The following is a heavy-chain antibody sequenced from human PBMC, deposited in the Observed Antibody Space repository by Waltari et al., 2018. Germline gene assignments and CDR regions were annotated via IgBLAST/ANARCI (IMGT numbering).Heavy chain of an antibody. CDR2: MNPNIGNT. D-gene: IGHD5-12*01. CDR3: ATDEAGRVATLSGY. CDR1: GYTFTSYD. V-gene: IGHV1-8*02. Sequence: QVQLVQSGAEVKKPGASVKVSCKASGYTFTSYDINWVRQATGQGLEWMGWMNPNIGNTGYAQKFQGRVTITADTSTDTAYMELSSLRSEDTAVYYCATDEAGRVATLSGYWGQGTLVTVSS. J-gene: IGHJ4*02.